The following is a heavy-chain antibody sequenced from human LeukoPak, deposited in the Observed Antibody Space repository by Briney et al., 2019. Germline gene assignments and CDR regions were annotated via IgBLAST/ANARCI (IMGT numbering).Heavy chain of an antibody. CDR1: GDSVSSNSAT. V-gene: IGHV6-1*01. J-gene: IGHJ4*02. CDR2: TYYRSKWYN. CDR3: ARVLQTGSSWYDFDF. Sequence: SQTLSLTCAISGDSVSSNSATWNWIRQSPSRGLEWLGRTYYRSKWYNDYAVFVKSRITINPDTSRNQFSLQLKSVTPDDTAVYYCARVLQTGSSWYDFDFWGQGTLVTVSS. D-gene: IGHD6-13*01.